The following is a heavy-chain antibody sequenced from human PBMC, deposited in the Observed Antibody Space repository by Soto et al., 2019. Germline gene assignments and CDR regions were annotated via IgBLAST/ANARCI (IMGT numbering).Heavy chain of an antibody. V-gene: IGHV4-34*01. J-gene: IGHJ5*02. CDR2: INHGGST. CDR3: AVGGNWFDP. Sequence: QVQVHQWGAGLLKPSETLSLSCAVYGGSFTGYSYNWIRQPLGKGLEWIGEINHGGSTNYNPSLRSRVTISLDTSKKLLSLKLSSVTAADTAVFYCAVGGNWFDPWGQGTLVTVSS. CDR1: GGSFTGYS.